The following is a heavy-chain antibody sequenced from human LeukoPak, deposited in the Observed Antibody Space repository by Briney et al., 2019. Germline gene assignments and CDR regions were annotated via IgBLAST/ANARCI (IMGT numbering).Heavy chain of an antibody. V-gene: IGHV4-38-2*02. Sequence: SETLSLTCTVSGYSISSGYYWGWIRQPPGKGLEWIGSIYHSGSTYYNPSLKSRVTISVDTSKNQFSLKLSSVTAADTAVYYCASGFRYSSTWFDPWGQGTLVTVSS. CDR3: ASGFRYSSTWFDP. CDR2: IYHSGST. J-gene: IGHJ5*02. D-gene: IGHD6-13*01. CDR1: GYSISSGYY.